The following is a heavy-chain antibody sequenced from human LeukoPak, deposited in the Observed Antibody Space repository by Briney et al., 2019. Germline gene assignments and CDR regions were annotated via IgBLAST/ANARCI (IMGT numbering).Heavy chain of an antibody. CDR1: GCSISSGSYY. V-gene: IGHV4-61*02. D-gene: IGHD3-10*01. CDR3: ARGLTYYYGSGSNNWFDP. J-gene: IGHJ5*02. CDR2: IFTSGRT. Sequence: SETLSLTCTVSGCSISSGSYYWSWIRQPAGKGLELIGRIFTSGRTNYNPSLKSRVTISLDTSKNQFSLKLSSVTAADTAVYYCARGLTYYYGSGSNNWFDPWGQGTLVTVSS.